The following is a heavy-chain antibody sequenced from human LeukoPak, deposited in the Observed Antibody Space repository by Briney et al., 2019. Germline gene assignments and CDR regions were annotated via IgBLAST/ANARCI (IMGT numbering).Heavy chain of an antibody. CDR3: ARGTYGYCMDV. V-gene: IGHV4-39*07. D-gene: IGHD4-17*01. Sequence: KASETLSLTCTVSGGSISSSSYYWGWVRQPPGKGLEWIGSIYRSGSTFYNPSLKSRVTISLDTSKNQFSLKLSSVTAADTAVYFCARGTYGYCMDVWGKGTTVTVSS. CDR2: IYRSGST. CDR1: GGSISSSSYY. J-gene: IGHJ6*04.